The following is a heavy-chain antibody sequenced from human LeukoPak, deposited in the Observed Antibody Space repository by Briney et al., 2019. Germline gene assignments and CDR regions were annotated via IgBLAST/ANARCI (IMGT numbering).Heavy chain of an antibody. Sequence: GGSLRLSCAASGFTVSSNYMSWVRQAPGKGLEWVSVIYSGGNKYYADSVKGRFTISRDNSKNTLNLQMNSLRAEDTAVYYCAKSRSGSANYYFDNWGPGTLVSVSS. CDR1: GFTVSSNY. J-gene: IGHJ4*02. V-gene: IGHV3-66*01. D-gene: IGHD5-12*01. CDR3: AKSRSGSANYYFDN. CDR2: IYSGGNK.